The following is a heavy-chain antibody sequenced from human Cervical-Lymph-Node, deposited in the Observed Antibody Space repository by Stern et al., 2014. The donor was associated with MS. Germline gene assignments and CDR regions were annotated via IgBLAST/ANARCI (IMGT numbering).Heavy chain of an antibody. Sequence: EVQLVESGAEVKKPGESLKISCKGSGYTFSNSWIGWVRQMPVRGLEWMGIIYPGDSDTRYSPSFQGQITISADKSISTAYLQWNSLKASDTAIFYCARGSAGAGAFFDYWGQGTLVTVSS. J-gene: IGHJ4*02. CDR3: ARGSAGAGAFFDY. D-gene: IGHD2-8*02. CDR1: GYTFSNSW. V-gene: IGHV5-51*01. CDR2: IYPGDSDT.